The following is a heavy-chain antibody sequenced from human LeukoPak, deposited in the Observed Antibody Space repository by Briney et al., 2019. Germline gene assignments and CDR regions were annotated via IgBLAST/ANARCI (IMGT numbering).Heavy chain of an antibody. V-gene: IGHV1-2*02. CDR2: INPNSGGT. Sequence: ASVKVSCKASGYNFTGYYMHWVRQAPGQGLEWMGWINPNSGGTNYAQKFQGRVTMTRDTSISTAYMELSRLRSDDTAVYYCARGCSGGSCYPLTHFDYWGQGTLVTVSS. J-gene: IGHJ4*02. CDR3: ARGCSGGSCYPLTHFDY. D-gene: IGHD2-15*01. CDR1: GYNFTGYY.